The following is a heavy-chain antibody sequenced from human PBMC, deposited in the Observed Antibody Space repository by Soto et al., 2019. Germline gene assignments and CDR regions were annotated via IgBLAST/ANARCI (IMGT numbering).Heavy chain of an antibody. CDR3: ARSSRPTAIQDDP. CDR1: GYTFTDYF. J-gene: IGHJ5*02. D-gene: IGHD2-21*02. CDR2: INPKSGGT. Sequence: QVQLVQSGAEVKKPGASVKVSCKASGYTFTDYFIHWVRQAPGQGLEWMGWINPKSGGTNYAPNFQGGVTMTRNPPPSTAYVKRPWLRFDDRAVLYWARSSRPTAIQDDPGGQGTLSTFPS. V-gene: IGHV1-2*02.